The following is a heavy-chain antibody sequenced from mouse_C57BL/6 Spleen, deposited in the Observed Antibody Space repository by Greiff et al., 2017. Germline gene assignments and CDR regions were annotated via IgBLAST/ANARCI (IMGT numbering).Heavy chain of an antibody. V-gene: IGHV1-80*01. J-gene: IGHJ4*01. CDR3: ARHGDDAMDY. CDR2: IYPGDGDT. Sequence: VQRVESGAELVKPGASVKISCKASGYAFSSYWMNWVKQRPGKGLEWIGQIYPGDGDTNYNGKFKGKATLTADKSSSTAYMQLSSLTSEDSAVYFCARHGDDAMDYWGQGTSVTVSS. D-gene: IGHD1-2*01. CDR1: GYAFSSYW.